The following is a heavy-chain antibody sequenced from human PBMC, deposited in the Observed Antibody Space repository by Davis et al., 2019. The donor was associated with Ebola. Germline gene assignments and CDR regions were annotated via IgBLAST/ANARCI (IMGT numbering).Heavy chain of an antibody. D-gene: IGHD3-3*01. J-gene: IGHJ6*04. CDR3: AKDNSIFSYGMDV. Sequence: SLKISCAASGFTFDDYAMHWVRQAPGKGLEWVSGISWNSGSIGYADSVKGRFTISRDNAKNSLYLQMNSLRAEDTALYYCAKDNSIFSYGMDVWGKGTTVTVSS. CDR2: ISWNSGSI. V-gene: IGHV3-9*01. CDR1: GFTFDDYA.